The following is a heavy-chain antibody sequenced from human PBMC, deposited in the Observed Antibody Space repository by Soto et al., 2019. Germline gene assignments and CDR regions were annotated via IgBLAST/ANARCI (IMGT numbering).Heavy chain of an antibody. CDR2: TYYSGST. J-gene: IGHJ5*02. CDR1: GGSISSGGYY. V-gene: IGHV4-31*03. CDR3: ARDRYSSGWYGFDP. Sequence: SETLSLTCTVSGGSISSGGYYWSWIRQHPGKGLEWIGYTYYSGSTYYNPSLKSRVTISVDTSKNQFSLKLSSVTAADTAVYYCARDRYSSGWYGFDPWGQGTLVTVS. D-gene: IGHD6-19*01.